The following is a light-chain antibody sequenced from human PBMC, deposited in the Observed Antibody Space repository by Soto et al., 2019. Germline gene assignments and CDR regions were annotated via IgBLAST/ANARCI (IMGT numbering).Light chain of an antibody. J-gene: IGKJ1*01. CDR1: QGISSY. CDR3: QQYYSYPRT. CDR2: AAS. V-gene: IGKV1-8*01. Sequence: AIRVTRSPSSLSASTGDRVTIPCRASQGISSYLAWYQQKPGQAPKVLIYAASTLQSGVPSRFSGSGSGTDFTLTISCLPSEDFATYYCQQYYSYPRTFGQGTKVDIK.